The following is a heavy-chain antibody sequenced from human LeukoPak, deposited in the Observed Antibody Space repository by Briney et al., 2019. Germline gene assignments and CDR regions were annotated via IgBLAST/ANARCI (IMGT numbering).Heavy chain of an antibody. J-gene: IGHJ4*02. D-gene: IGHD6-13*01. Sequence: SQTLSLTCTVSGGSISSGDYYWSWIRQPPGKGLEWIGYIYYSGSTYYNPSLKSRVTISVNTSKNHFSLKLSSVTAADTAVYYCARSSLYRSSWYFDFWGQGALVTVSS. CDR1: GGSISSGDYY. CDR3: ARSSLYRSSWYFDF. CDR2: IYYSGST. V-gene: IGHV4-30-4*08.